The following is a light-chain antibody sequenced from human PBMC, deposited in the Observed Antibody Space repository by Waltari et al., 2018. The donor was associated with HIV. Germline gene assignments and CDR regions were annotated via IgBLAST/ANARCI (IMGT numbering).Light chain of an antibody. CDR3: CSYAGSYTLV. CDR2: NVS. V-gene: IGLV2-11*01. Sequence: QSALTQPRSVSGSPGQSVTISCTGTSSDFGGYNYDYWYQQHPGKAPKLMIFNVSKRPPGVPDRFYGSKSGNTASLTISGLQAEDEADYYCCSYAGSYTLVFGGGTKLTVL. J-gene: IGLJ2*01. CDR1: SSDFGGYNY.